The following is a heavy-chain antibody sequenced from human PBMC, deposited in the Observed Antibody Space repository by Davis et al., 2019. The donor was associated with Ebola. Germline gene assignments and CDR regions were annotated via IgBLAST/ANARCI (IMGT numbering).Heavy chain of an antibody. Sequence: GESLKISCAASGFIFRSYVMSWVRQAPGKGLEWVGRIKSKVSGGTISYAAPVKGRFSISRDDSKNTLYLQMNSLTSEDTAMYYCMSRGLVSATDEAFDIWGQGTVVTVSS. D-gene: IGHD1-1*01. CDR1: GFIFRSYV. J-gene: IGHJ3*02. V-gene: IGHV3-15*05. CDR3: MSRGLVSATDEAFDI. CDR2: IKSKVSGGTI.